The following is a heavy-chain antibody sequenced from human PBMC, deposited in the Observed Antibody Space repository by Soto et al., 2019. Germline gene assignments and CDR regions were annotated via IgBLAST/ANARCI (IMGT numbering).Heavy chain of an antibody. Sequence: WXSLGPSWSVSRFTFSTYAMHWVRKGPGKGLEWVAVISYDGSNTYYADSVKGRFTISRDNMLYLQMNSLRAEDTAVYYCARDQGRSITCQLDYSGQGTLVTVSS. V-gene: IGHV3-30-3*01. J-gene: IGHJ4*02. CDR1: RFTFSTYA. CDR3: ARDQGRSITCQLDY. CDR2: ISYDGSNT. D-gene: IGHD2-2*01.